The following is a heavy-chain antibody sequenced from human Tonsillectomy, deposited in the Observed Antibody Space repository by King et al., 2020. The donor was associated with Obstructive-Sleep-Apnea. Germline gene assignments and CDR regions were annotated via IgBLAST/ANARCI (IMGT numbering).Heavy chain of an antibody. D-gene: IGHD6-13*01. J-gene: IGHJ4*02. V-gene: IGHV5-10-1*03. Sequence: VQLVESGAEVKKPGESLRISCKGSGYSFTSYWISWVRQMPGKGLEWRGRIDPSDSFTNYSPTFQGHVTISADKSISTAYLQWSSLKASDTAMYYCARRGGPAAAIDYWGQGTLVTVSS. CDR3: ARRGGPAAAIDY. CDR1: GYSFTSYW. CDR2: IDPSDSFT.